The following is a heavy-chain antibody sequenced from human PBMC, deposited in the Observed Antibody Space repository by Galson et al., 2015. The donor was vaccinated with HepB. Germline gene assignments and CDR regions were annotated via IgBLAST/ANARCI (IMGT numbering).Heavy chain of an antibody. CDR2: ISYDGSNK. D-gene: IGHD2-21*02. CDR1: GFTFSSSA. CDR3: ARDLGDSPFDY. Sequence: SLRLSCAASGFTFSSSAMHWVRQAPGKGLEWVAVISYDGSNKYYADSVKGRFTISRDNSKNMLYLQMNSLRAEDTAVYYCARDLGDSPFDYWGQGTLVTVSS. J-gene: IGHJ4*02. V-gene: IGHV3-30-3*01.